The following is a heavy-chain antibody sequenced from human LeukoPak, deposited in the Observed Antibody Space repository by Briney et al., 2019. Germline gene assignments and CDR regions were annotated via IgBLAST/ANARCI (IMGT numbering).Heavy chain of an antibody. CDR1: GGSVNSGTYY. CDR3: ARDRVRGNSNPYFDY. V-gene: IGHV4-61*01. CDR2: VYYSGST. D-gene: IGHD4-11*01. J-gene: IGHJ4*02. Sequence: SETLSLTCTVSGGSVNSGTYYWNWIRQSPGMGLEWMWYVYYSGSTNYNPSLKSRVTISVDTSKNQSSLKLSSVTAADTAVYYCARDRVRGNSNPYFDYWGQGTLVTVSS.